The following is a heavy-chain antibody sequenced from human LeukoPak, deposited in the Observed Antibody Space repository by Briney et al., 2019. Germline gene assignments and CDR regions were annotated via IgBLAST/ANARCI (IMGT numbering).Heavy chain of an antibody. V-gene: IGHV3-72*01. CDR1: GVTFSSYN. CDR2: SRNKANSYTT. Sequence: GGSLRLSCAASGVTFSSYNMNWVRQAPGKGLEWVARSRNKANSYTTEYAASVKGRCTVSRDDSDNSLYLQMNSLKSEDTAVYYCARAGYTSGWYTDYWGQGTLVTVSS. D-gene: IGHD6-19*01. CDR3: ARAGYTSGWYTDY. J-gene: IGHJ4*02.